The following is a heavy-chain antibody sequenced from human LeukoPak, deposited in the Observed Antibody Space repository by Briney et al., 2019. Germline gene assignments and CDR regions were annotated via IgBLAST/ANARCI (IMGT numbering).Heavy chain of an antibody. J-gene: IGHJ4*02. Sequence: GGSLRLSSAASGFTFSNYGMHWVRQAPGKGLEWVAFIRHDGSNKYHADSVKGRFTISRDNSKNTLYLQMNSLRAEDTAVYYCANGGGYTYGYGFDYWGQGTLVTVSS. D-gene: IGHD5-18*01. V-gene: IGHV3-30*02. CDR2: IRHDGSNK. CDR3: ANGGGYTYGYGFDY. CDR1: GFTFSNYG.